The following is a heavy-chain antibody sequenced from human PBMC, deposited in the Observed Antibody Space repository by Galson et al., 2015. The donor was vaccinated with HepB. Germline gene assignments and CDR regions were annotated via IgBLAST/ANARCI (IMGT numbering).Heavy chain of an antibody. CDR1: GYTFSRYS. D-gene: IGHD2-15*01. Sequence: SVKVSCKASGYTFSRYSINWVRQAPGQGLEWMGWISGYNGETNYAQKFQGRVTMTTDRSTRTAYMELRSLRSDDTAVYYCARDGGYCSGGSCYSYNWFDPWGQGTLVTVSP. V-gene: IGHV1-18*01. J-gene: IGHJ5*02. CDR3: ARDGGYCSGGSCYSYNWFDP. CDR2: ISGYNGET.